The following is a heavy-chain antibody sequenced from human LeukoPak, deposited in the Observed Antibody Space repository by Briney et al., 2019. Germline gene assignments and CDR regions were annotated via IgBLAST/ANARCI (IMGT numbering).Heavy chain of an antibody. CDR3: ARGPGTYYYDSSGLRVNQNWFDP. CDR1: GDTFSSYA. Sequence: SVKVSCKASGDTFSSYAISWVRQAPGQGLEWMGGIIPIFGTANYAQKFQGRVTITTDESTSTAYMELSSLRSEDTAVYYCARGPGTYYYDSSGLRVNQNWFDPWGQGTLVTVSS. J-gene: IGHJ5*02. V-gene: IGHV1-69*05. CDR2: IIPIFGTA. D-gene: IGHD3-22*01.